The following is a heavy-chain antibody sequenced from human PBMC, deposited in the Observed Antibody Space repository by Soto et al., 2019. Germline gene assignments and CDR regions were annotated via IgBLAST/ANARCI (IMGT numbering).Heavy chain of an antibody. CDR3: AIGLTTVTTGDAFDI. V-gene: IGHV4-31*03. Sequence: QVQLQESGPGLVKPSQTLSLTCTVSGGSISSGGYYWSWIRQHPGKGLEWIGYIYYSGSTYYNPSLKCRVTISVDPSKNQFSLKLSSVTAADTAVYYCAIGLTTVTTGDAFDIWGQGTMVTVSS. CDR2: IYYSGST. CDR1: GGSISSGGYY. J-gene: IGHJ3*02. D-gene: IGHD4-17*01.